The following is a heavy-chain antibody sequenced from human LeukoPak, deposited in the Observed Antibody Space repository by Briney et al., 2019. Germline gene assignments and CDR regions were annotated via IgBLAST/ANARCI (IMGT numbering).Heavy chain of an antibody. CDR2: INHSGST. D-gene: IGHD1-26*01. CDR3: ARQKWELLGSNFDY. Sequence: SETLSLTCAVYGGSFSGYYWSWIRQPPGKGLEWIGEINHSGSTNYNPSLKSRVTISVGTSKNQFSLKLSSVTAADTAVYYCARQKWELLGSNFDYWGQGTLVTVSS. J-gene: IGHJ4*02. V-gene: IGHV4-34*01. CDR1: GGSFSGYY.